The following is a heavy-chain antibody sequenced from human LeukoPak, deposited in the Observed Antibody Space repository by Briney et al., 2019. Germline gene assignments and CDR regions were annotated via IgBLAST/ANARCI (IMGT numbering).Heavy chain of an antibody. CDR1: GGSFSGYY. CDR3: ARGESRIETPSY. D-gene: IGHD3-16*02. V-gene: IGHV4-34*01. CDR2: INHSGST. J-gene: IGHJ4*02. Sequence: SETLSLTRAVYGGSFSGYYWSWIRQPPGKGLEWIGEINHSGSTNYNPSLKSRVTISVDTSKNQFSLKLSSVTAADTAVYYCARGESRIETPSYWGQGTLVTVSS.